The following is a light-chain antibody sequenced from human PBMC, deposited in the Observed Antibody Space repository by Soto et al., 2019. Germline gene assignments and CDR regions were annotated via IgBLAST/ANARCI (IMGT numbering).Light chain of an antibody. J-gene: IGKJ2*01. CDR1: QSVSSY. V-gene: IGKV3-15*01. CDR3: HQYDDGPYT. CDR2: GAS. Sequence: EIMLTPSPATLSLSPGERATLSCRASQSVSSYLAWYQQKPGQAPRLLIYGASTRATGIPVRFSGSGSGTEFTLTISSLQSEDFAVYYCHQYDDGPYTFGQGTKVDIK.